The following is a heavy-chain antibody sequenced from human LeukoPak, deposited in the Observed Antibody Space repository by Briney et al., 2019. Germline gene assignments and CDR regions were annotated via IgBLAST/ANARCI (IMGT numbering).Heavy chain of an antibody. J-gene: IGHJ4*02. CDR1: GYPFNNYD. CDR2: VSAYNGNT. D-gene: IGHD6-19*01. Sequence: ASVKVSCKASGYPFNNYDINWVRQATGQGLEWMGWVSAYNGNTNYAQKLQGRVTMTTDTSTSTAYMELRSLRSDDTAVYYCARDLKRGYSSGRYSWGTGSSNDYWGQGTLVTVSS. V-gene: IGHV1-18*01. CDR3: ARDLKRGYSSGRYSWGTGSSNDY.